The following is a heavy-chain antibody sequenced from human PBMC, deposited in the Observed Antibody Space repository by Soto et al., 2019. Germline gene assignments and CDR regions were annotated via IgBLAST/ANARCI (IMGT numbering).Heavy chain of an antibody. V-gene: IGHV3-30*18. CDR1: GFTFSSYG. J-gene: IGHJ5*02. CDR2: ISYDGSNK. CDR3: AKDLGGNYVSRGFDP. D-gene: IGHD2-21*02. Sequence: GESLRLSCAASGFTFSSYGMHWVRQAPGKGLEWVAVISYDGSNKYYADSVKGRFTISRDNSKNTLYLQMNSLRAEDTAVYYCAKDLGGNYVSRGFDPWGQGTLVTVSS.